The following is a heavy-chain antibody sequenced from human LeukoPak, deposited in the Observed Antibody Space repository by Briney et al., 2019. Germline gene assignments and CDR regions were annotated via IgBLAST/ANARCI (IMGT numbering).Heavy chain of an antibody. Sequence: SGGSLRLSCTASGFTFGDYSMSWVRQAPGKGLEYIGFIRTKDFGGTTEYAASVKGRFTISRDDSKSIAYLQMNSLKTEDTAVYYCTRNYGSGEDAFDIWGQGTMVTVSS. CDR2: IRTKDFGGTT. J-gene: IGHJ3*02. V-gene: IGHV3-49*04. CDR1: GFTFGDYS. CDR3: TRNYGSGEDAFDI. D-gene: IGHD3-10*01.